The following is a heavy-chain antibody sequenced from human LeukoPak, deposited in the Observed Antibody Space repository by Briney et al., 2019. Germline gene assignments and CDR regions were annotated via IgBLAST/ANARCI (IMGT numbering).Heavy chain of an antibody. CDR2: ISAYNGNT. CDR1: GYTFTSYG. D-gene: IGHD3-22*01. J-gene: IGHJ4*02. Sequence: ASVKVSCKASGYTFTSYGISWVRQAPGQGLEWMGWISAYNGNTNYAQKLQGRVTMTTDTSTSTAYMELRSLRSDDTAVYYCATRALYYYDSSGYDLFDYWGQGTLVTVSS. CDR3: ATRALYYYDSSGYDLFDY. V-gene: IGHV1-18*01.